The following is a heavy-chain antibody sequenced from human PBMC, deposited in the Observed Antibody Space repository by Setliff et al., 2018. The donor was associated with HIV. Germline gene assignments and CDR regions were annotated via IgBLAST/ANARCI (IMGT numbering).Heavy chain of an antibody. CDR2: IDSDGSDT. J-gene: IGHJ4*02. Sequence: GSLRLSCAASGFNFSSYWMHWVRQAPGKGLVWVSRIDSDGSDTNYADSVKGRFTISRDNAKNTLHLQMTSLRADDTAVYYCASGQTKYYFDYWGQGTLVTVSS. CDR1: GFNFSSYW. V-gene: IGHV3-74*01. D-gene: IGHD3-10*01. CDR3: ASGQTKYYFDY.